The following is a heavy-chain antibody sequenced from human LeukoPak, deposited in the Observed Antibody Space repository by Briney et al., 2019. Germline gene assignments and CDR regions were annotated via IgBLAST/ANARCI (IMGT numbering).Heavy chain of an antibody. J-gene: IGHJ6*02. V-gene: IGHV3-21*01. CDR2: INGDSSST. CDR1: GFTFSIYS. D-gene: IGHD3-9*01. CDR3: ARVLAGHYGMDV. Sequence: PGGSLRLSCAASGFTFSIYSLNWVRQAPGKGLEWVSSINGDSSSTYYADSVKGRFTISRDNAKNTLYLQMNSLRAEDTAVYYCARVLAGHYGMDVWGQGTTVTVSS.